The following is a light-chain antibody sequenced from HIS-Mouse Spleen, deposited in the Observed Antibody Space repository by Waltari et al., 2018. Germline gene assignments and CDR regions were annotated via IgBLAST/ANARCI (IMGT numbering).Light chain of an antibody. J-gene: IGLJ1*01. CDR2: EVS. CDR1: SIDVGSYNR. V-gene: IGLV2-18*02. CDR3: SSYTSSSTV. Sequence: QSALTQPPSVSGSPGQSVPISCTGTSIDVGSYNRVSWYQQPQGTAPKLMIYEVSNRPSGVPDRFSGSKSGNTASLTISGLQDEDEADYYCSSYTSSSTVFGTGTKVTVL.